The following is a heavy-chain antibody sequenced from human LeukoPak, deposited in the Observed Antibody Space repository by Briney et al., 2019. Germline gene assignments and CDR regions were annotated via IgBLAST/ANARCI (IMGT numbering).Heavy chain of an antibody. Sequence: GRSLRLSCAASGFTFSSYAMHWVRQAPGKGLEWVAVISYDGSNKYYADSVKGRFTISRDNSKNSLYLQMNSLRPEDTALYYCAKDISALNAFDIWGQGTMVTVSS. CDR2: ISYDGSNK. CDR1: GFTFSSYA. D-gene: IGHD3-9*01. CDR3: AKDISALNAFDI. J-gene: IGHJ3*02. V-gene: IGHV3-30-3*01.